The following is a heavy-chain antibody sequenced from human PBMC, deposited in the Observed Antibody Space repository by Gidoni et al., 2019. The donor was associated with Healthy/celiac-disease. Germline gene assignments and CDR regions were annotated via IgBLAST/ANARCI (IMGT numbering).Heavy chain of an antibody. V-gene: IGHV4-39*07. D-gene: IGHD6-13*01. Sequence: QLQLQESGPGLVKPSETLSLTCTVSGGSISSSSYYWGWIRQPPGKGLEWIGSIYYSGSTYYNPSLKSRVTISVDTSKNQFSLKLSSVTAADTAVYYCARDIQQQLGVWFDPWGQGTLVTVSS. CDR2: IYYSGST. CDR1: GGSISSSSYY. J-gene: IGHJ5*02. CDR3: ARDIQQQLGVWFDP.